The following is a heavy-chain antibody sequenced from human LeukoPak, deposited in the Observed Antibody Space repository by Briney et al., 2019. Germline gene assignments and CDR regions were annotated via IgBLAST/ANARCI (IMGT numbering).Heavy chain of an antibody. V-gene: IGHV3-30*18. CDR1: GFTFSSYG. J-gene: IGHJ6*04. Sequence: PGGSLRLSCAASGFTFSSYGMHWVRQAPGKGLEWVAVISYDGSNKYYADSMKGRFTISRDNSKNTLYLQMNSLRAEDTAVYYCAKDVYCSSTSCYRPRYYYGMDVWGKGTTVTVSS. CDR3: AKDVYCSSTSCYRPRYYYGMDV. D-gene: IGHD2-2*01. CDR2: ISYDGSNK.